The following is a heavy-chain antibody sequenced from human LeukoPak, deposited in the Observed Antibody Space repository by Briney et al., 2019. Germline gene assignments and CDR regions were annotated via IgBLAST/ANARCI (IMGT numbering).Heavy chain of an antibody. J-gene: IGHJ4*02. CDR3: TRERVRGYSYGDPGY. CDR1: GFTFADYA. CDR2: IRSKVFGGTT. V-gene: IGHV3-49*03. Sequence: GRSLRLSCTASGFTFADYAMSWSRQAPGKGLEWVSFIRSKVFGGTTEYAASVKGRSTISRDDSKSIAYLQMKSLKTEDTAVYYCTRERVRGYSYGDPGYWGQGTLVTVSS. D-gene: IGHD5-18*01.